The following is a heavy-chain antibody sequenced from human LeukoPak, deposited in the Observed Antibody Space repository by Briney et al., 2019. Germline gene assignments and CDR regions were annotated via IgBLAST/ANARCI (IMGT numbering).Heavy chain of an antibody. CDR1: GFTFDDYA. CDR3: AKDITYKSGCLDY. D-gene: IGHD6-19*01. J-gene: IGHJ4*02. Sequence: GGSLRLSCAASGFTFDDYAMHWVRQAPGKGLELLSLISGDGGSTSYADSVKGRFTISRDNSKNSLHLQMNSLRTEDTALYYCAKDITYKSGCLDYWGQGTLVTVSS. V-gene: IGHV3-43*02. CDR2: ISGDGGST.